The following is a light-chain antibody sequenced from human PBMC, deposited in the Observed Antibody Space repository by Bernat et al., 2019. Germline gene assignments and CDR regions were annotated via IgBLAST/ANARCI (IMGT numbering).Light chain of an antibody. J-gene: IGKJ4*01. V-gene: IGKV1-39*01. CDR3: QQSYSTPLT. Sequence: DIQMTQSPSTLSASVRDRVTITCRASESISSYLNWYQQKPGKNPRLLIYFTSSLESGVPARFSGSGSGTDFTLTISSLQPEDSATYYCQQSYSTPLTVGGRTKEKIK. CDR1: ESISSY. CDR2: FTS.